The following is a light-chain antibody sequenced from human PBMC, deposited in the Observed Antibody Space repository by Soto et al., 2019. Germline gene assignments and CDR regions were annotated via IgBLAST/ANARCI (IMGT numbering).Light chain of an antibody. CDR3: QQYSTYPWT. CDR1: QTISTL. V-gene: IGKV1-5*03. CDR2: KAS. Sequence: DIQMTQSPSTLSASVGDRVTITCRASQTISTLLAWYQQRPGKAPNLLIYKASSLESGVPSRFSGSGSGTEFTLTISSLKPDDFATDVCQQYSTYPWTFGQGTKVEVK. J-gene: IGKJ1*01.